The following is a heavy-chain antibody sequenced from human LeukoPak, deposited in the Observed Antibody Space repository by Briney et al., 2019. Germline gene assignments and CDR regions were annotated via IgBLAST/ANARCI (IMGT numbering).Heavy chain of an antibody. CDR2: ISGSGGST. Sequence: GGSLRLSCAASGFTFSSYAMSWVRQAPGKGLEWVSAISGSGGSTYYADSVKGRFTISRDNSKNTLYLQMNRLRAKDTAVYYCAQTPVVRGDPPAYWGQGTLVTVSS. D-gene: IGHD3-10*01. V-gene: IGHV3-23*01. CDR3: AQTPVVRGDPPAY. CDR1: GFTFSSYA. J-gene: IGHJ4*02.